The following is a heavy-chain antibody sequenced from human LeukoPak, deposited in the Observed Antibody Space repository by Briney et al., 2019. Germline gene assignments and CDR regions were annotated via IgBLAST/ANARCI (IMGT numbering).Heavy chain of an antibody. J-gene: IGHJ4*02. CDR2: ISGSGGST. CDR1: GFTFSSYG. V-gene: IGHV3-23*01. Sequence: GGTLRLSCAASGFTFSSYGMSWVRQAPGKGLEWVSAISGSGGSTYYADSVKGRFTISRDNSKNTLYLQMNSLRAEDTAVYYCARGELAYCGGDCRRFDYWGQGTLVTVSS. CDR3: ARGELAYCGGDCRRFDY. D-gene: IGHD2-21*02.